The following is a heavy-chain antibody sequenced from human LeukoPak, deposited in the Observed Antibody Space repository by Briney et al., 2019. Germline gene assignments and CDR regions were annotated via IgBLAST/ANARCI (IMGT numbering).Heavy chain of an antibody. D-gene: IGHD3-16*01. CDR3: ARVDGRNWGSWFDP. J-gene: IGHJ5*02. CDR1: GYTFTGYY. CDR2: INPNSGGT. Sequence: ASVKVSCKASGYTFTGYYMHWVRQAPGQGLEWMGWINPNSGGTNYAQKFQGRVTMTRDTSISTAYMELSRLRSDDTAVYYCARVDGRNWGSWFDPWGQGTLVTVSS. V-gene: IGHV1-2*02.